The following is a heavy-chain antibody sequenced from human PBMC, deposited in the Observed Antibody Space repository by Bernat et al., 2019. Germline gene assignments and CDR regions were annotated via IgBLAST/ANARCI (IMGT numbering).Heavy chain of an antibody. V-gene: IGHV3-66*02. D-gene: IGHD5-18*01. Sequence: EVLLVESGGGVVQPGGSLRLPCAASEFSVSTNYMSWVRQAPGKGLEWVSVIYSGGATYYGESVKGRFTISRDISKNSLHLQMNSLRVEDTAVYYCARATWDTAMVTSWLDTWGQGTLVTVSS. CDR2: IYSGGAT. CDR1: EFSVSTNY. J-gene: IGHJ5*02. CDR3: ARATWDTAMVTSWLDT.